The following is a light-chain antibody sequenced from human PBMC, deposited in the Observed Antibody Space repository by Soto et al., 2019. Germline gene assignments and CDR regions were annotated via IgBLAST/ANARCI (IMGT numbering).Light chain of an antibody. V-gene: IGKV3-15*01. J-gene: IGKJ1*01. CDR1: QSVNIN. CDR3: QQYNKWPRT. CDR2: GTS. Sequence: EIVMTQSPATLSVSPGERATLSCRASQSVNINLAWYQQKPGQAPRLLIFGTSSRANGIPARFGGGGSGTEFTLTISNLQTEDFAVYYCQQYNKWPRTFGQGTKVDIK.